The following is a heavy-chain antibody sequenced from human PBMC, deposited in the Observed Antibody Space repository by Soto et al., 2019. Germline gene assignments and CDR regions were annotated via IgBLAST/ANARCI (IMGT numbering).Heavy chain of an antibody. D-gene: IGHD6-6*01. Sequence: ASVKVSCKASGYTFTGYYMHWVRQAPGQGLEWMGWINPNSGGTNYAQKFQGWVTMTRDTSISTAYMELSRLRSDDTAMYYCARGEYSSSSAENYYYYYGMDVWGQGTTVTVSS. V-gene: IGHV1-2*04. J-gene: IGHJ6*02. CDR1: GYTFTGYY. CDR3: ARGEYSSSSAENYYYYYGMDV. CDR2: INPNSGGT.